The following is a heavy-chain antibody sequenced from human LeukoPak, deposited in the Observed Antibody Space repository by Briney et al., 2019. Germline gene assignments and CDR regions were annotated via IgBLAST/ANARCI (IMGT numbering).Heavy chain of an antibody. D-gene: IGHD2-2*01. CDR3: ARVDGYCSSTSCYVGFDY. J-gene: IGHJ4*02. V-gene: IGHV4-59*01. CDR2: IYYSGST. Sequence: SETLSLTCTVSGGSISSYYWSWIRQPPGKGLEWIGNIYYSGSTHYNPSLKSRVTISVDSSKNQFSLKLSSVTAAGTAVYYCARVDGYCSSTSCYVGFDYWGQGTLVTVSS. CDR1: GGSISSYY.